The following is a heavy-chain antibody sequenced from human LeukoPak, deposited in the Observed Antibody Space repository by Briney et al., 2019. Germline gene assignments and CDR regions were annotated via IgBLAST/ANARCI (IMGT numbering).Heavy chain of an antibody. CDR3: GVGDSSSWYRHIDY. CDR1: GFTFSSYE. J-gene: IGHJ4*02. CDR2: ISSSGSTI. V-gene: IGHV3-48*03. Sequence: PGGSLRLSCAASGFTFSSYEMNWVRQAPGKGLEWVSYISSSGSTIYYADSVKGRFTISRDNAKNSLYLQMNSLRAEDTAVYYCGVGDSSSWYRHIDYWGQGTLVTASS. D-gene: IGHD6-13*01.